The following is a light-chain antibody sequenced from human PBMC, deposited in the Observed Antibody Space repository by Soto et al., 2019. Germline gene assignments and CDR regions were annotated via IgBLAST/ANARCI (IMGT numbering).Light chain of an antibody. Sequence: LTQPRSVSGSPGQSFTISCTGTSSDVGGYNYVSWYQQHPGKAPKLMIYDVSKRPSGVPDRFSGSKSGNTASLTISGLQAEDEADYYCCSYAGSPLYVFGTGTKVTVL. CDR2: DVS. V-gene: IGLV2-11*01. CDR1: SSDVGGYNY. J-gene: IGLJ1*01. CDR3: CSYAGSPLYV.